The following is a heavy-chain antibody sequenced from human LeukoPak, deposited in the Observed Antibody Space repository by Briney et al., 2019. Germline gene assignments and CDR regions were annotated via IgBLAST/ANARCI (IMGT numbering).Heavy chain of an antibody. J-gene: IGHJ4*02. CDR3: VKDDGWVQYAN. V-gene: IGHV3-21*04. Sequence: GGSLRLSCAASGFTFSSYSMNWVRQAPGKGLEWVSSISSSSSYIYYADSVKGRITISRDNSKNTVYLQMNSLSAEDAAVYYCVKDDGWVQYANWGQGTLVTVSS. D-gene: IGHD5-24*01. CDR2: ISSSSSYI. CDR1: GFTFSSYS.